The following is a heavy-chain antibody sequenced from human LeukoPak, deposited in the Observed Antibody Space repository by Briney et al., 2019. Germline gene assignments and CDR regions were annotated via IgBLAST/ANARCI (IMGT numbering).Heavy chain of an antibody. CDR3: TTSGTPFEY. D-gene: IGHD3-10*01. J-gene: IGHJ4*02. CDR2: INNTGDGGTT. Sequence: GGSLRLSCAASGFTFNKAWMSWVRLAPGKGLEWVGRINNTGDGGTTDYAAPVKGRFTVSRDDSKSTLYLQMNSLKTEDTAVYYCTTSGTPFEYWGQGTLVTVSS. CDR1: GFTFNKAW. V-gene: IGHV3-15*01.